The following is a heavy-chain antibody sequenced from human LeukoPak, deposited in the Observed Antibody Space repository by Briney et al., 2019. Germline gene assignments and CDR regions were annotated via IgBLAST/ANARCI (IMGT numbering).Heavy chain of an antibody. CDR1: GFTFSSYW. J-gene: IGHJ4*02. Sequence: GGSLRLSCAASGFTFSSYWMHWVRQAPGKGLVWVSRISSDGSSTTYADSVRGRFTISRDNAKNTLYLQMNSLRAEDTAVYYCGRGGKVEQLVLARWGQGSLVTVSS. CDR2: ISSDGSST. V-gene: IGHV3-74*01. CDR3: GRGGKVEQLVLAR. D-gene: IGHD6-13*01.